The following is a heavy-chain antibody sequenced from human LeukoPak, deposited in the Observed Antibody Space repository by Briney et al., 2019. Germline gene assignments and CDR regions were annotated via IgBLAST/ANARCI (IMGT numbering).Heavy chain of an antibody. Sequence: GGSLRLSCVASEFTFSSFNVNWVRQAPGKGLEWVSSISSSGSYIYYADAVKGRFTISRDNAKNSLYLQMNSLRAEDTAVYYCAREIFWSGYYSNLHFDYWGRGTQVTVSS. CDR1: EFTFSSFN. J-gene: IGHJ4*02. V-gene: IGHV3-21*01. D-gene: IGHD3-3*01. CDR3: AREIFWSGYYSNLHFDY. CDR2: ISSSGSYI.